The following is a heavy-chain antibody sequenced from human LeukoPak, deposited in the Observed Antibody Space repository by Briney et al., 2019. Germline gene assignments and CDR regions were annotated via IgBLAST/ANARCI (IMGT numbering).Heavy chain of an antibody. J-gene: IGHJ6*03. D-gene: IGHD4/OR15-4a*01. CDR3: ARDGGAKYGSYYYYMDV. V-gene: IGHV3-30*04. CDR1: GFTFSSYA. CDR2: IFYDGSNK. Sequence: PGRTLRLSRAASGFTFSSYAMHWVRQAPGKGLEWVAVIFYDGSNKYYADSVKGRFTISRDNSKNTLYLQMNSLRAEDTAVYYCARDGGAKYGSYYYYMDVWGKGTTVTVSS.